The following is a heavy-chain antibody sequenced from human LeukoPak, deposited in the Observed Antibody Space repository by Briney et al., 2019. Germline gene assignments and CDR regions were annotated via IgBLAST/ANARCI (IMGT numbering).Heavy chain of an antibody. V-gene: IGHV3-23*01. J-gene: IGHJ4*02. D-gene: IGHD5-18*01. CDR1: GFTFSSYA. Sequence: GGSLRLSCAASGFTFSSYAMSWVRQAPGKGLEWVSAISGSGGSTYYADSVKGRFTISRDNSKNTLYLQMNSLRAEDTAVYYRAKAYSYVNYFDYWGQGTLVTVSS. CDR2: ISGSGGST. CDR3: AKAYSYVNYFDY.